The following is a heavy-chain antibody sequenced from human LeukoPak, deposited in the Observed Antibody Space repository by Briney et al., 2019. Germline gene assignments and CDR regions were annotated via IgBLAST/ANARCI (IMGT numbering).Heavy chain of an antibody. CDR1: GYTFTYYY. CDR3: ARANFLYCSSTTCLFDY. CDR2: ITPNGGDT. J-gene: IGHJ4*02. Sequence: ASVKVSCTASGYTFTYYYMHWVRQAPGQGSEWMGWITPNGGDTNYAQKFQGRVTMTRDTSISTAHMEVSRLRSDDTAVYYCARANFLYCSSTTCLFDYWGQGTLVTVSS. V-gene: IGHV1-2*02. D-gene: IGHD2-2*01.